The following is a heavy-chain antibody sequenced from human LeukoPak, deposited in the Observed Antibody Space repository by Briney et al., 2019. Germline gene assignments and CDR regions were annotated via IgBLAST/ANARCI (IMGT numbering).Heavy chain of an antibody. CDR1: GYTFTTYA. J-gene: IGHJ6*02. D-gene: IGHD2-2*01. CDR2: INVANGDT. V-gene: IGHV1-3*01. Sequence: GGSVKVSCKASGYTFTTYAMHWVRQAPGQRLEGMGWINVANGDTKYSQKLQGRVTITRDTSASTAYMELSSLRSEDTPVYYCARAELTKDIVVVPAVNYYYGMDVWGQGTTVTVSS. CDR3: ARAELTKDIVVVPAVNYYYGMDV.